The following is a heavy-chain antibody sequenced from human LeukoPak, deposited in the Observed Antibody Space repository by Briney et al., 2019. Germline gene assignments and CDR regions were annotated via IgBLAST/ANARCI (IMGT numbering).Heavy chain of an antibody. D-gene: IGHD2-2*01. CDR3: ARGYEWAAAWKY. V-gene: IGHV4-59*08. CDR1: GGSISSYY. J-gene: IGHJ4*02. CDR2: IYYSGST. Sequence: PSETLSLTCTVSGGSISSYYWSWIRQPPGKGLEWIGYIYYSGSTNYNPSLKSRVTISVDTSKNQFSLKLSSVTAADTAVYYCARGYEWAAAWKYWGQGTLVTVSS.